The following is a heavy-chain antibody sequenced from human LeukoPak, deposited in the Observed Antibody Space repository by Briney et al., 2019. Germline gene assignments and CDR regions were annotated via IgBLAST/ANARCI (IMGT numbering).Heavy chain of an antibody. Sequence: AGGSLRLSCAASGFTFEDYTLHWVRQVPGQGLEWVSLISWTGGTTYYADSVKGRFTISRDNSKNSLYLQMNSLRTEDTALYYCAKDMRRKIVAVSHMDVWGKGTTVTVSS. CDR2: ISWTGGTT. D-gene: IGHD2-15*01. V-gene: IGHV3-43*01. CDR1: GFTFEDYT. CDR3: AKDMRRKIVAVSHMDV. J-gene: IGHJ6*03.